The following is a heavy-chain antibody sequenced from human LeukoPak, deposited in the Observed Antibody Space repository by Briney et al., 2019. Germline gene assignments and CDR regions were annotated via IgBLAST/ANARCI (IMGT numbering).Heavy chain of an antibody. V-gene: IGHV4-34*01. J-gene: IGHJ5*02. Sequence: PSETLSLTCAVYGGSFSGYYWSWIRQPPGKGLEWIGEINHGGSTNYNPSLKSRVTISVDASKNQFSLKLSSVTAADTAVYYCARGKSIAVAAALAYNWFDPWGQGTLVTVSS. CDR1: GGSFSGYY. CDR3: ARGKSIAVAAALAYNWFDP. D-gene: IGHD6-19*01. CDR2: INHGGST.